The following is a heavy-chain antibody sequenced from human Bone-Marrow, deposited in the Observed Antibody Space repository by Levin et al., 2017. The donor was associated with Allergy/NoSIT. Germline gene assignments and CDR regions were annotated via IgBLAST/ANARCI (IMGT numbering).Heavy chain of an antibody. CDR3: ARDFSDTLGYRWFDP. CDR1: GVSISGSY. Sequence: SQTLSLTCTVSGVSISGSYWSWIRQPPGKGLEWIGYIYYNGKTNYRPSLKSRVTMSVDTSKNQFSLKLTSVTAADTAVYFCARDFSDTLGYRWFDPWGHGTLVRVSS. J-gene: IGHJ5*02. CDR2: IYYNGKT. D-gene: IGHD3-16*02. V-gene: IGHV4-59*01.